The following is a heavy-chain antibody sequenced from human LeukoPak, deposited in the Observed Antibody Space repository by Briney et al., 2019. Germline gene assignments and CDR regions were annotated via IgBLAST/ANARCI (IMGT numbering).Heavy chain of an antibody. CDR3: ARGVDCSGGSCYSNWFDP. Sequence: GGSLRLSCAASGFTFSSYSMNWVRRAPGKGLEWVSSISSSSSYMYYADSVKGRFTVSRDNAKNSLYLQMNSLRAEDTAVYYCARGVDCSGGSCYSNWFDPWGQGTLVTVSS. V-gene: IGHV3-21*01. CDR2: ISSSSSYM. D-gene: IGHD2-15*01. CDR1: GFTFSSYS. J-gene: IGHJ5*02.